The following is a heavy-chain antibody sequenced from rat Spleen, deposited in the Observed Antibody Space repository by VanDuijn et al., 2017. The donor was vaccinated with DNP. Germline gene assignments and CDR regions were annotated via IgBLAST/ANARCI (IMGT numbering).Heavy chain of an antibody. CDR2: ITYDGSRT. CDR1: GFTFSDYY. D-gene: IGHD1-11*01. CDR3: TTFEGRNA. Sequence: EVQLVESGGGLMQPGRSLKLSCAASGFTFSDYYMAWVRQAPTKGLEWVAYITYDGSRTYYRDSVKGRFTISRDNAKSTLYLQMDSLRSEDTATYYCTTFEGRNAWGQGTSVTVSS. V-gene: IGHV5-20*01. J-gene: IGHJ4*01.